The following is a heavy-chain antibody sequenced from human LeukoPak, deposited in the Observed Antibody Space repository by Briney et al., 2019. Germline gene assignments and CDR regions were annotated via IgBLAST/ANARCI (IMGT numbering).Heavy chain of an antibody. V-gene: IGHV3-30*03. CDR3: TREEYSSFWSTAGAFDI. D-gene: IGHD6-19*01. CDR1: GFTFSSYN. J-gene: IGHJ3*02. Sequence: PGGSLRLSCAASGFTFSSYNLHLVRQAPGKGLEWVAVISKDGGFKYYADSVKGRFTISRDNSKNTFYLQMNSLIIEDTAVYYCTREEYSSFWSTAGAFDIWGQGTMVTVSS. CDR2: ISKDGGFK.